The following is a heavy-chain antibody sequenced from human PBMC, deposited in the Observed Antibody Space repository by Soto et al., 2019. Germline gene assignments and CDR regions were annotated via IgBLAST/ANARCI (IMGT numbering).Heavy chain of an antibody. CDR1: GYTFTSYD. J-gene: IGHJ6*03. CDR3: ARVYYDFWSGYYWSNYYYYYMDV. Sequence: APVKVSCKASGYTFTSYDINWVRQATGQGLEWMGWMNPNSGNTGYAQKFQGRVTMTRNTSISTAYMELSSLRSEDTAVYYCARVYYDFWSGYYWSNYYYYYMDVWGKGTTVTVSS. CDR2: MNPNSGNT. D-gene: IGHD3-3*01. V-gene: IGHV1-8*01.